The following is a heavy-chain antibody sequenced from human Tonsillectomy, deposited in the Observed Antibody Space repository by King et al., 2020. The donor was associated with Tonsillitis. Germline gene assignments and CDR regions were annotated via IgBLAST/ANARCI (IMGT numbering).Heavy chain of an antibody. D-gene: IGHD3-10*01. Sequence: VQLQQWGAGLLKPSETLSLTCAVYGGSFSGYYWSWIRQPPGKGLEWIGEINHSGSTNYNPSLKSRVTISVDTSKNQFSLKLSSGTAADTAVYYCARGQLLWFGESPHLDYWGQGTLVTVSS. V-gene: IGHV4-34*01. J-gene: IGHJ4*02. CDR2: INHSGST. CDR1: GGSFSGYY. CDR3: ARGQLLWFGESPHLDY.